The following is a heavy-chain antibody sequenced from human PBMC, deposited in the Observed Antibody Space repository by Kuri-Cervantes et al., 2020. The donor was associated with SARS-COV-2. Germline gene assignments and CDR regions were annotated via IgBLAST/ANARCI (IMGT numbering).Heavy chain of an antibody. V-gene: IGHV4-39*01. CDR1: GDSISRSTYY. Sequence: SEILSLTCTFSGDSISRSTYYWGWIRQPPGKGLEWIGAIYYSGATYYNPSLKSRVIISVDTSKNQFSLNLRFVTATDTAVYYCARGPEGVVAYWGQGTLVTVSS. CDR2: IYYSGAT. D-gene: IGHD1-14*01. J-gene: IGHJ4*02. CDR3: ARGPEGVVAY.